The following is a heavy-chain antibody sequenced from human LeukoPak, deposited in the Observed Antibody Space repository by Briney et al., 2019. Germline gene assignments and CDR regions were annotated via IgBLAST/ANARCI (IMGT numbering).Heavy chain of an antibody. CDR2: INPSGGST. Sequence: ASVKVSCKASGYTFTSYYMHWVRQAPGQGLEWMGIINPSGGSTSYAQKFQGRVTITADKSTSTAYMELSSLRSEDTAVYYCASNTVVSQSRISYYYYGMDVWGQGTTVTVSS. V-gene: IGHV1-46*01. CDR3: ASNTVVSQSRISYYYYGMDV. CDR1: GYTFTSYY. J-gene: IGHJ6*02. D-gene: IGHD4-23*01.